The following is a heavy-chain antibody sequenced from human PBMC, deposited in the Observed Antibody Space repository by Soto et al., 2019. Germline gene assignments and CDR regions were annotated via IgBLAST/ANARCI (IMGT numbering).Heavy chain of an antibody. CDR2: IYSGGST. Sequence: EVQLVETGGGLIQPGGSLRLPCAASGFTVSSNYMSWVRQAPGKGLEWVSVIYSGGSTYYADSVKGRFTISRDNSKNTLYLQMNSLRAEDTAVYYCARDTDYYDSSGYYYWYFDLWGRGTLVTVSS. CDR3: ARDTDYYDSSGYYYWYFDL. V-gene: IGHV3-53*02. CDR1: GFTVSSNY. J-gene: IGHJ2*01. D-gene: IGHD3-22*01.